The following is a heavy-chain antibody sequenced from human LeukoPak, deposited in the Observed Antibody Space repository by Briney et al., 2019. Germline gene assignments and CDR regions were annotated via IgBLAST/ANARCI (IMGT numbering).Heavy chain of an antibody. Sequence: ASVKVSCKASGYTFTSYGISWVRQAPGQGLEWMGWVSAYNGNTNYAQKLQGRVTMTTDTSTSTAYMELRSLRSDDTALYYCARARRYDFWSGSNYYYYYMDVWGKGTTVTVSS. CDR3: ARARRYDFWSGSNYYYYYMDV. CDR1: GYTFTSYG. D-gene: IGHD3-3*01. J-gene: IGHJ6*03. V-gene: IGHV1-18*01. CDR2: VSAYNGNT.